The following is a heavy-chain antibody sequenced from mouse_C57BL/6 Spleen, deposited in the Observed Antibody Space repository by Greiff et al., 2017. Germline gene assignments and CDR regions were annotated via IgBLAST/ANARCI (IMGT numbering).Heavy chain of an antibody. D-gene: IGHD2-3*01. CDR1: GFTFSDYG. V-gene: IGHV5-17*01. CDR2: ISSGSSTI. Sequence: VQLQQSGGGLVKPGGSLKLSCAASGFTFSDYGMHWVRQAPEKGLEWVAYISSGSSTIYYADTVKGRFTISRDNAKNTLFLQMTSLRSEDTAMYYCAREVGGYWAWFAYWGQGALVTVSA. CDR3: AREVGGYWAWFAY. J-gene: IGHJ3*01.